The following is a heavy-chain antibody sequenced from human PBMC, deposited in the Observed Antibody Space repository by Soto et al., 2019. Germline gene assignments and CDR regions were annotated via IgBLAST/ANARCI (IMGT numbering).Heavy chain of an antibody. J-gene: IGHJ4*02. CDR1: GGSISSSNW. V-gene: IGHV4-4*02. Sequence: QVQLQESGPGLVKPSGTLSLTCAVSGGSISSSNWWSWVRQPPGKGLEWIGEIYHSGSTNYNSSLKSRVTISVDKSKNQFSLKLSCVTAADTAVYYCARDPPSCIAAAGTAIDYWGQGTLVTVSS. D-gene: IGHD6-13*01. CDR2: IYHSGST. CDR3: ARDPPSCIAAAGTAIDY.